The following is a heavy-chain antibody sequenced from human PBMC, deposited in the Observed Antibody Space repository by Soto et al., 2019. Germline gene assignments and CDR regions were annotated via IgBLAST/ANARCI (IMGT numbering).Heavy chain of an antibody. D-gene: IGHD1-20*01. J-gene: IGHJ4*02. CDR1: GFTVSSNY. CDR2: IYSGGST. V-gene: IGHV3-66*01. CDR3: AREANWNGEPLSPDY. Sequence: GGSLRLSCAASGFTVSSNYMSWVRQAPGKGLEWVSVIYSGGSTYYADSVKGRFTISRDNSKNTLYLQMNSLRAEDTAVYYCAREANWNGEPLSPDYWGQGTLVTVSS.